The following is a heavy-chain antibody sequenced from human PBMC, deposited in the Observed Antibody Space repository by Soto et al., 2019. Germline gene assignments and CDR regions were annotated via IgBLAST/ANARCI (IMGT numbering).Heavy chain of an antibody. V-gene: IGHV4-39*01. CDR1: GGSISSSTYY. D-gene: IGHD4-17*01. CDR2: IYYSGST. J-gene: IGHJ4*02. Sequence: QLQLQESGPGLVKPSETLSLTCTVSGGSISSSTYYWGWIRQPPGKGLEWIGSIYYSGSTYYNPSLKSQVTISVDTSNTQFSLKLSSVTAADTAVYYWANSYGDYVSYWGQGTLVTVSS. CDR3: ANSYGDYVSY.